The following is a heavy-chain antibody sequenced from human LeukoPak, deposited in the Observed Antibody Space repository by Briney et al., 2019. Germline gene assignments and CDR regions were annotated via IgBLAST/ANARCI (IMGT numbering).Heavy chain of an antibody. V-gene: IGHV1-3*01. Sequence: ASVKVSCKASGYTFTSYAMHWVRQAPGQRLEWMGWINAGNGNTKYSQKFQGRVTITRDTSASTAYMELSSLRSEDTAVYYCARVHVEYRFDLDYWGQGILVTVSS. CDR3: ARVHVEYRFDLDY. CDR2: INAGNGNT. D-gene: IGHD3-10*01. CDR1: GYTFTSYA. J-gene: IGHJ4*02.